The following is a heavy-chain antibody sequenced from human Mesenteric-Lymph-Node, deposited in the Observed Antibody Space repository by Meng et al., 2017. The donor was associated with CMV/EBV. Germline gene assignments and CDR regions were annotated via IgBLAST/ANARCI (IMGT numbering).Heavy chain of an antibody. V-gene: IGHV4-39*07. J-gene: IGHJ4*02. CDR1: SRSRYY. CDR3: ARATVEGNFDILTVSFDY. CDR2: IHYTGST. D-gene: IGHD3-9*01. Sequence: SRSRYYWGCIRQPPGKGREWIGSIHYTGSTYFNPARKSRVTISGDTSKKPFSLKLSSVTAADTAVYYCARATVEGNFDILTVSFDYWGQGMLVTVSS.